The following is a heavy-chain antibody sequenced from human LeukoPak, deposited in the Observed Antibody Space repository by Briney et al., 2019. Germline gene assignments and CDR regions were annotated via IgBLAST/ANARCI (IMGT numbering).Heavy chain of an antibody. CDR3: AREDRDYGDAYFDY. V-gene: IGHV3-11*01. Sequence: PGRSLRLSCAASGFTFSDYYMSWIRQAPGKGLEWVSYISSSGSTIYYADSVKGRFTISRDNAKNSLYLQMNSLRAEDTAVYYCAREDRDYGDAYFDYWGQGTLVTVSS. D-gene: IGHD4-17*01. CDR2: ISSSGSTI. J-gene: IGHJ4*02. CDR1: GFTFSDYY.